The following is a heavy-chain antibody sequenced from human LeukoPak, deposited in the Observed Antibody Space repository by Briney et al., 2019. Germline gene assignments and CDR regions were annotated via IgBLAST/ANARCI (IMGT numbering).Heavy chain of an antibody. CDR1: GFTFCDAW. V-gene: IGHV3-15*05. J-gene: IGHJ6*03. CDR2: LTRKVDGETT. D-gene: IGHD4-17*01. Sequence: PGGSLRLSCVASGFTFCDAWMSWVRQAPGKGLEWIGRLTRKVDGETTDYAEPVKGRFTLSIDDSTNTLYLQMNSLKIEDTAVYYCCTDGTDYGKPRGLYYYMNVWSKGTTVTVSS. CDR3: CTDGTDYGKPRGLYYYMNV.